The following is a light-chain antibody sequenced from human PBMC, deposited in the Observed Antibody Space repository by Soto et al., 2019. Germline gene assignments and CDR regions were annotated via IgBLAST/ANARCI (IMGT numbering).Light chain of an antibody. J-gene: IGLJ3*02. CDR3: SSYAGSNLWV. Sequence: QSALTQPPSASGSPGQSVTTSCTGTSRDVGGYNYVSWYQQHPGKAPKLMIYEVSKRPSGVPDRFSGSKSGNTASLTVSGLQAEDEADYYCSSYAGSNLWVFGGGTKLTVL. CDR1: SRDVGGYNY. CDR2: EVS. V-gene: IGLV2-8*01.